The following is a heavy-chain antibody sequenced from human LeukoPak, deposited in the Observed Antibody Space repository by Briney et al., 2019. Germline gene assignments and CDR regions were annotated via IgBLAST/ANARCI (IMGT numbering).Heavy chain of an antibody. Sequence: GRSLRLSCAASGFTFSSYGMHWVRQAPGKGLEWVAVISYDGSNKYYADSVKGRFTISRDNSKNTLYLQMNSLRAEDTAVYYCAKNQGYAYLFDHWGQGTLVTVSS. J-gene: IGHJ4*02. CDR2: ISYDGSNK. D-gene: IGHD5-12*01. V-gene: IGHV3-30*18. CDR1: GFTFSSYG. CDR3: AKNQGYAYLFDH.